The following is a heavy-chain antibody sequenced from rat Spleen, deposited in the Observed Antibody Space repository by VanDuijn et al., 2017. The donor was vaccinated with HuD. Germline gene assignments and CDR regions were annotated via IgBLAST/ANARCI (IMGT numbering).Heavy chain of an antibody. D-gene: IGHD5-1*01. V-gene: IGHV5-31*01. J-gene: IGHJ3*01. Sequence: EVQLVESGGGLVQPGRSLKLSCVASGFTFKNYWMTWIRQAPGKGLEWVESISYDGRRTYYRDSVKGRLTIPMDNAKITLYLQMDSLRSEDTATYYCASRTGNWFAYWGQGTLVTVSS. CDR2: ISYDGRRT. CDR3: ASRTGNWFAY. CDR1: GFTFKNYW.